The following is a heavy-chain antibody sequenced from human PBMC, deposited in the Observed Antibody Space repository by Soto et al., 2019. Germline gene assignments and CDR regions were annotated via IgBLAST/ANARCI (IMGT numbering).Heavy chain of an antibody. CDR2: INHSGSI. D-gene: IGHD2-2*01. CDR1: GGSFSGYY. V-gene: IGHV4-34*01. Sequence: SETLSLTCAVYGGSFSGYYWSWIRQPPVKVLECIGEINHSGSINYSPSLKSRVTISVDMSKNQFSLRLSSVTAADTAVYYCARVKEGVVPPAVLGLGPKNSYFGLDVRGQGTTVTVSS. J-gene: IGHJ6*02. CDR3: ARVKEGVVPPAVLGLGPKNSYFGLDV.